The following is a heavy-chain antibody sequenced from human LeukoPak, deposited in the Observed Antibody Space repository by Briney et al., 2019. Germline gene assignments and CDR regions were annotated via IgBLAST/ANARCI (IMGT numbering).Heavy chain of an antibody. CDR1: GCTFSSYA. V-gene: IGHV1-69*04. Sequence: SVKVSCKASGCTFSSYAISWVRQAPGQGLDWMGRIIPILGIANYAQKFQGRVTITADKSTSTAYMELSSLISEDTAVYYCARDRDSSSWTDYWGQGTLVTVSS. CDR3: ARDRDSSSWTDY. J-gene: IGHJ4*02. CDR2: IIPILGIA. D-gene: IGHD6-13*01.